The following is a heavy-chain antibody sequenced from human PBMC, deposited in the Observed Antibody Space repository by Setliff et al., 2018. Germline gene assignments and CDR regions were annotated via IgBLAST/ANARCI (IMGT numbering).Heavy chain of an antibody. D-gene: IGHD1-1*01. V-gene: IGHV4-61*10. J-gene: IGHJ3*02. CDR2: IFYSGNT. CDR3: ARIRGPTGNCQEAFDI. CDR1: GGSISSGSYY. Sequence: SETLSLTCSVSGGSISSGSYYWTWIRQPAGKGLEWIGYIFYSGNTEYNPSLKSRVTISVDTSKSQFSLKLTSVTAADTAVYYCARIRGPTGNCQEAFDIWSEGTMVTVSS.